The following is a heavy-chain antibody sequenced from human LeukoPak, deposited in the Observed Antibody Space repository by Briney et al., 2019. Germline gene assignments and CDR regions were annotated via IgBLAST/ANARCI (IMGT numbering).Heavy chain of an antibody. D-gene: IGHD3-9*01. CDR2: INHSGST. CDR1: GGSFSGYY. CDR3: ARRDIRRFFDY. V-gene: IGHV4-34*01. Sequence: SETLSLTCAVYGGSFSGYYWSWIRQPPGKGLEWIGEINHSGSTNYNPSLKSRVTISVDTSKNQFSLKLRSVTAADTAVYYCARRDIRRFFDYWGQGTLVTVSS. J-gene: IGHJ4*02.